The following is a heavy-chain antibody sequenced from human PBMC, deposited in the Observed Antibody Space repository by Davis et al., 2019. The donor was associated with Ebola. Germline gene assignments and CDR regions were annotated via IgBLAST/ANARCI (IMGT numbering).Heavy chain of an antibody. CDR1: GGSFSGYY. Sequence: MPSETLSLTCAVYGGSFSGYYWSWIRQPPGKGLEWIGEINHSGSTNYNPSLKSRVTISVDTSKNQFSLQLNSVTPEDTAVYYCARTLAYSSSWADYWGQGTLVTVSS. J-gene: IGHJ4*02. CDR2: INHSGST. V-gene: IGHV4-34*01. D-gene: IGHD6-13*01. CDR3: ARTLAYSSSWADY.